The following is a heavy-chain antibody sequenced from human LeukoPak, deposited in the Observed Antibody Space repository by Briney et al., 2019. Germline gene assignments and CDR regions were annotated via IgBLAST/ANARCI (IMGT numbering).Heavy chain of an antibody. CDR3: ARLYTSGYFTGDY. V-gene: IGHV4-59*08. CDR1: GGSISNYY. Sequence: PSETLSLTCTVSGGSISNYYWSWIRQPPGKGLEWIGYIYSSGTTNYNPSLKGRVTMSVDTSKNQFSLKLGSVTAADTAVYYCARLYTSGYFTGDYWGQGSLVTVSS. D-gene: IGHD6-19*01. CDR2: IYSSGTT. J-gene: IGHJ4*02.